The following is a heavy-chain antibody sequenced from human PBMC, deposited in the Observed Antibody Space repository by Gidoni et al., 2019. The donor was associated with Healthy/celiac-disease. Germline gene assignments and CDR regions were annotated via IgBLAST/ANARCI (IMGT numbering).Heavy chain of an antibody. V-gene: IGHV3-15*01. CDR3: TTGPRRMIVVVILGMDV. CDR1: GFTFSNAW. J-gene: IGHJ6*02. D-gene: IGHD3-22*01. CDR2: IKSKTDGGTT. Sequence: EVQLVESGGGLVKPGGSLRLSCAASGFTFSNAWMSWVRQAPGKGLEWVGRIKSKTDGGTTDYAAPVKGRFTISRDDSKNTLYLQMNSLKTEDTAVYYCTTGPRRMIVVVILGMDVWGQGTTVTVSS.